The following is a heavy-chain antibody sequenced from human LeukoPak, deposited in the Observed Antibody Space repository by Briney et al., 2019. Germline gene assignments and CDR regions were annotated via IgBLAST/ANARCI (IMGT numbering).Heavy chain of an antibody. Sequence: PGGSLRLSCAASGFGFSSYCMNWVRQAPGKGLVWVAHISDNGSSTYYADSVKGRFTISRDNAKNTLYLQMNSLTVEDTAVYYCGRVPTNSCGFGPWGQGSLVTVSS. CDR1: GFGFSSYC. CDR2: ISDNGSST. CDR3: GRVPTNSCGFGP. D-gene: IGHD5-18*01. J-gene: IGHJ5*02. V-gene: IGHV3-74*01.